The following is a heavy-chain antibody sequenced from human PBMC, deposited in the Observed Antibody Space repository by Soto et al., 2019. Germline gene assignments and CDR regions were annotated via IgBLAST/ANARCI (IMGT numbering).Heavy chain of an antibody. CDR2: ISGSGGST. D-gene: IGHD2-2*01. CDR1: GFPFSSYA. Sequence: GESLKISCAASGFPFSSYAMTWVRQAPGEGLEWVSVISGSGGSTYYADSVKGRFTISRDSSKNTLYRQMNSLRAEDTAVYYCAKDRYCSSTNCYAGFDYWGQGTLVTVSS. J-gene: IGHJ4*02. CDR3: AKDRYCSSTNCYAGFDY. V-gene: IGHV3-23*01.